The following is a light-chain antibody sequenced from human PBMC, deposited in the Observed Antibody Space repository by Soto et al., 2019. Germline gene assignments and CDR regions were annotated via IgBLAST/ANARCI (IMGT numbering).Light chain of an antibody. CDR3: QQYGSSPLT. Sequence: EIVWTQSPGTLSLSPGERATLSCRTSQSVSNNYLAWYQQKPGQAPRLLIYGASSRATGIPDRFSGSGSGTDFTLTISRLEPEDFAVYYCQQYGSSPLTFGGGTKVDI. CDR2: GAS. J-gene: IGKJ4*01. V-gene: IGKV3-20*01. CDR1: QSVSNNY.